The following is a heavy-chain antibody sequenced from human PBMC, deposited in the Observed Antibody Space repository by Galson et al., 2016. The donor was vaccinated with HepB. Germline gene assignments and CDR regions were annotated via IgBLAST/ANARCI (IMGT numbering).Heavy chain of an antibody. J-gene: IGHJ4*02. V-gene: IGHV3-30-3*01. CDR1: GFIFNSHA. CDR2: ISYDGSNE. Sequence: SLRLSCAASGFIFNSHAMNWVRQAPGKGLEWVAVISYDGSNEYYADSVKGRFTFSRDNSKNTLYLHMNSLRAEDTAVYYCARDRRGGSNTLDYWGQGTLVTVSS. CDR3: ARDRRGGSNTLDY. D-gene: IGHD1-26*01.